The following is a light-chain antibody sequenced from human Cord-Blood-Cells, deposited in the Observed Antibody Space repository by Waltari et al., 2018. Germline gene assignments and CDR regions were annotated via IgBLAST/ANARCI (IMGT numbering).Light chain of an antibody. Sequence: QSALTQPPSASGSPGQSVTISCTGTSSDVGGYNYVSWYKQHPGKAPKLMIYEVSKRPSGVPDRFPGSKSGNTASLTVSGLQAEDEADYYCSSYAGSNNYVFGTGTKVTVL. CDR3: SSYAGSNNYV. CDR1: SSDVGGYNY. CDR2: EVS. V-gene: IGLV2-8*01. J-gene: IGLJ1*01.